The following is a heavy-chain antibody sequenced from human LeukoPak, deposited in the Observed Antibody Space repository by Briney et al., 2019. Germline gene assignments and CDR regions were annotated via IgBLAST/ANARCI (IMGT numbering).Heavy chain of an antibody. J-gene: IGHJ4*02. D-gene: IGHD3-9*01. Sequence: GGSLRLSCTAAGFTFNNYAMSWVRQAPGKGLEWVSHISDSGGKTYYADSVKGRFTISRDNSKNTLYLQMNSLRAEDTAVYYCARGGYFDWLLFPFDYWGQGTLVTVSS. CDR3: ARGGYFDWLLFPFDY. V-gene: IGHV3-23*01. CDR1: GFTFNNYA. CDR2: ISDSGGKT.